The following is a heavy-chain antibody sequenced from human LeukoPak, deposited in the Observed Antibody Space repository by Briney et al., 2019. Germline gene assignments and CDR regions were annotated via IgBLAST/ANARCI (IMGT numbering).Heavy chain of an antibody. CDR1: GGTFSSYA. CDR3: AIGIPKVDSHNWFDP. V-gene: IGHV1-69*13. D-gene: IGHD5-12*01. CDR2: IIPIFGTA. J-gene: IGHJ5*02. Sequence: TSVKVSCKASGGTFSSYAISWVRQAPGQGLDWMGGIIPIFGTANYAQKFQGRVAITADESTSTAYMELSSLRSEDTAVYYCAIGIPKVDSHNWFDPWGQGTLVTVSS.